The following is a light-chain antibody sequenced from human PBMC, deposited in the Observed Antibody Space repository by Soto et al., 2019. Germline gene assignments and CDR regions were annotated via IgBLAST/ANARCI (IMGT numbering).Light chain of an antibody. CDR3: QQRSKWPQT. CDR2: GAS. CDR1: QSVSSSH. Sequence: EIVLTQSQGTLSLSPGERAALSCRASQSVSSSHLAWYQQKPGQAPRLLIYGASTRATGIPARFGGSGSGTEFTLTITSLQSEDFAVYYCQQRSKWPQTFGQGTKVDIK. J-gene: IGKJ1*01. V-gene: IGKV3D-20*02.